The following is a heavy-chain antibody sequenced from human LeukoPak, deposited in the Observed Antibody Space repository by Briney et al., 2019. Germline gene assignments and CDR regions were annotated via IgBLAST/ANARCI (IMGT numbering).Heavy chain of an antibody. CDR3: ARFDDYGLY. D-gene: IGHD4-17*01. V-gene: IGHV3-64*01. CDR2: VSSNGGST. J-gene: IGHJ4*02. CDR1: GFTFSSYA. Sequence: GGPLRLSCAASGFTFSSYAMLWVRQAPGKGLEYVSAVSSNGGSTYYANSVKGRFTISRDNSKNTLYLQMGSLRAEDMAVYYCARFDDYGLYWGQGTLVTVSS.